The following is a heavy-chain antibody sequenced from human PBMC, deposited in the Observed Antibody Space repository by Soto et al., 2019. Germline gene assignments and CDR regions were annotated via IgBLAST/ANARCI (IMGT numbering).Heavy chain of an antibody. D-gene: IGHD2-15*01. CDR1: GLTVSSNY. CDR3: VSQYGGYGWLDT. Sequence: DVQLVESGGGLVQPGGSLRLACAASGLTVSSNYMNWVRQAPGKGLEWVSVIYSGGSKYYADSVKGRFTISRDNSKNILEIQRNSLSAWGAAGYYFVSQYGGYGWLDTWGQRSPDTVTS. V-gene: IGHV3-66*04. CDR2: IYSGGSK. J-gene: IGHJ5*02.